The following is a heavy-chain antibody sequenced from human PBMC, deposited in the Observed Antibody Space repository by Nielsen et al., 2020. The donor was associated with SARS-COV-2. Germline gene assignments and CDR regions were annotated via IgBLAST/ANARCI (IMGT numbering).Heavy chain of an antibody. D-gene: IGHD5-18*01. J-gene: IGHJ4*02. CDR3: ARDGLVDTAMVTQYYFDY. Sequence: WIRQPPGKGLVWVSRINSDGSSTSYADSVKGRFTISRDNAKNTLYLQMNSLRAEDTAVYYCARDGLVDTAMVTQYYFDYWGQGTLVTVSS. CDR2: INSDGSST. V-gene: IGHV3-74*01.